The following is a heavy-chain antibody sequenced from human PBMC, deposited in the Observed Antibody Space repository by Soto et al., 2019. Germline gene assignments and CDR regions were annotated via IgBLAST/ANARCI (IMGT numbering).Heavy chain of an antibody. J-gene: IGHJ5*02. CDR3: ARDRGYCSSTSCYAGGNWFDP. CDR1: GGSFSGYY. V-gene: IGHV4-34*09. CDR2: INHSGST. Sequence: SETLSHTCAVYGGSFSGYYWIWIRQPPGKGLEWIGEINHSGSTNYNPSLKSRVTISVDTSKNQFSLKLSSVTAADTAVYYCARDRGYCSSTSCYAGGNWFDPWGQGTLVTVSS. D-gene: IGHD2-2*01.